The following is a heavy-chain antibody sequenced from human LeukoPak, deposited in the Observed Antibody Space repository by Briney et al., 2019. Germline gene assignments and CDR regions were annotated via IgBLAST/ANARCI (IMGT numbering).Heavy chain of an antibody. CDR2: IYSGGST. D-gene: IGHD5-18*01. V-gene: IGHV3-66*01. CDR3: ARDKSYGHHHFDY. Sequence: GGSLRLSCAASGFTVSSNYMSWVRQAPGKGLEWVSVIYSGGSTYYADSVKGRFTISRDNSKNTLYLQMNSLRAEDTAVYYCARDKSYGHHHFDYWGQGILVTVSS. J-gene: IGHJ4*02. CDR1: GFTVSSNY.